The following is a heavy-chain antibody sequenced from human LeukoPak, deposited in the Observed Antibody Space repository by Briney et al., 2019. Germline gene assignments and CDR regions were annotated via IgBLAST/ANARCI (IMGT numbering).Heavy chain of an antibody. CDR1: GGSISSYY. D-gene: IGHD2-15*01. Sequence: PETLSLTCTVSGGSISSYYWSWIRQPPGKGLEWIGYTHYSGSTNYNPSLKSRVTISVDTSKNQFSLKLSSVTAADTAVYYCARGSVVAVAYDYWGQGTLVTVSS. CDR3: ARGSVVAVAYDY. V-gene: IGHV4-59*01. CDR2: THYSGST. J-gene: IGHJ4*02.